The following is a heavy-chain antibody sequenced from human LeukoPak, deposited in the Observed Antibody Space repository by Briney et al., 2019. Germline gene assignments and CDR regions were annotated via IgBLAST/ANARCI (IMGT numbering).Heavy chain of an antibody. CDR2: IKQDGSEK. CDR3: ARDGRQLGF. J-gene: IGHJ4*02. Sequence: GGSLRLSCVASGFTFSSYWMSWVRQAPGKGLEWVANIKQDGSEKYYVDSVKGRFTISRDNAKNSLYLQMNSLRVEDTAVYYCARDGRQLGFWGQGTLVIVSS. CDR1: GFTFSSYW. D-gene: IGHD6-13*01. V-gene: IGHV3-7*04.